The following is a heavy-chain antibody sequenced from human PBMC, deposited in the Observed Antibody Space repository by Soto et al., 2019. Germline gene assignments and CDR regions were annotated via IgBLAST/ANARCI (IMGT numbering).Heavy chain of an antibody. J-gene: IGHJ4*01. V-gene: IGHV4-30-2*01. D-gene: IGHD4-17*01. CDR1: GGSISSGGYS. CDR2: IYHSGST. CDR3: AIGLVTTLHY. Sequence: QLQLQESGSGLVKPSQTLSLTCAVSGGSISSGGYSWSWIRQPPGKGLEWIGYIYHSGSTYYNPTLKTRVTISVDMSKNQFSLKLSSVTAADTAVYYCAIGLVTTLHYWGHGTLVTVSS.